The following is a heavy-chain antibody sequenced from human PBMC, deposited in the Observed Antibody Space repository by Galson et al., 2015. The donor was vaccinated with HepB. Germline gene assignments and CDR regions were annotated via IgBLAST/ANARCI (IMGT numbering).Heavy chain of an antibody. Sequence: TLSLTCAVYGGSFSGYYRSWIRQHPGKGLEWIGYIYYSGSTYYNPSLKSRVTISVDTSKNQFSLKLSSVTAADPAVYYCARDSGWFGLDYWGQGTLVTVSS. CDR2: IYYSGST. J-gene: IGHJ4*02. CDR3: ARDSGWFGLDY. V-gene: IGHV4-31*02. D-gene: IGHD3-10*01. CDR1: GGSFSGYY.